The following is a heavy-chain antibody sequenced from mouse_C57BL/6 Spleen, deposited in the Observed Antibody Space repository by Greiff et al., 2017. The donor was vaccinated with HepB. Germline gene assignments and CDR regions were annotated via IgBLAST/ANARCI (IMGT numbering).Heavy chain of an antibody. D-gene: IGHD3-1*01. J-gene: IGHJ4*01. Sequence: QVQLQQPGPELVKPGASVKISCKASGYAFSSSWMNWVKQRPGKGLEWIGRIYPGDGDTNYNGKFKGKATLTADKSSITAYMRLSSLTSEDSAVYVCARSGGGLYHAMDYWGQGTSVTVSS. V-gene: IGHV1-82*01. CDR2: IYPGDGDT. CDR3: ARSGGGLYHAMDY. CDR1: GYAFSSSW.